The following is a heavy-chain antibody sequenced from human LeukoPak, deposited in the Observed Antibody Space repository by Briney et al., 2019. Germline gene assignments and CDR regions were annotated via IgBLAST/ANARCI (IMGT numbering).Heavy chain of an antibody. CDR2: ISPYNGKT. Sequence: ASVKVSCKASGYIFSNFFSSYGITWVRQAPGQGLEWMGWISPYNGKTKFAQKFQGIVTMTTETSTSTAYMELRSLRSDDTAVYYCAREGYSSSMGNWFDPWGQGTLVTVSS. CDR1: GYIFSNFFSSYG. V-gene: IGHV1-18*01. D-gene: IGHD6-13*01. J-gene: IGHJ5*02. CDR3: AREGYSSSMGNWFDP.